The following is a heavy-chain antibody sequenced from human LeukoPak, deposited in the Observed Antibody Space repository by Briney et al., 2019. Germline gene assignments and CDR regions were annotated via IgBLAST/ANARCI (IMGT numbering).Heavy chain of an antibody. V-gene: IGHV4-34*01. CDR3: ARAGDSSGYSDY. J-gene: IGHJ4*02. Sequence: PSDTLSLTCAVYGGSFSGYYWSWIRQPPGKGLEWIGEINHSGSTNYNPSLKSRVTISVDTSKDQFSLKLSSVTAADTAVYYCARAGDSSGYSDYWGQGTLVTVSS. D-gene: IGHD3-22*01. CDR1: GGSFSGYY. CDR2: INHSGST.